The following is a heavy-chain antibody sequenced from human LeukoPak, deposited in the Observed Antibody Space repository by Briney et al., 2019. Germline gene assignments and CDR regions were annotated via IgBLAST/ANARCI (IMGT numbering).Heavy chain of an antibody. J-gene: IGHJ4*02. Sequence: KTSETLSLTCTVSGYSISSGYYWGWIRQPPGKGLEWIGSIYHSGSTYYNPSLKSRVTISVDTSKNQFSLKLSSVTAADTAVYYCARSYYVSSGYLFDYWGQGTLVTVSS. CDR2: IYHSGST. D-gene: IGHD3-22*01. CDR3: ARSYYVSSGYLFDY. CDR1: GYSISSGYY. V-gene: IGHV4-38-2*02.